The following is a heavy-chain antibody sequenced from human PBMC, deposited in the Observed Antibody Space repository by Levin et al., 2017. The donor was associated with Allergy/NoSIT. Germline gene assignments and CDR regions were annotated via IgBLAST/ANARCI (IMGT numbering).Heavy chain of an antibody. V-gene: IGHV4-39*01. CDR3: ARHLFLVSMDRGWFDP. CDR2: IYYSGST. Sequence: SQTLSLTCTVSGGSISSSSYYWGWIRQPPGKGLEWIGSIYYSGSTYYNPSLKSRVTISVDTSKNQFSLKLSSVTAADTAVYYCARHLFLVSMDRGWFDPWGQGTLVTVSS. CDR1: GGSISSSSYY. J-gene: IGHJ5*02. D-gene: IGHD1-14*01.